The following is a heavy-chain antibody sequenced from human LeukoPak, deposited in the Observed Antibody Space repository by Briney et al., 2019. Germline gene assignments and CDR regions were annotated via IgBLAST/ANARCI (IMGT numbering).Heavy chain of an antibody. CDR3: ARISVTTTGNIFDY. CDR2: INYSGKT. V-gene: IGHV4-39*07. CDR1: GGSISSSSHF. J-gene: IGHJ4*02. Sequence: PSETLSLTCTVSGGSISSSSHFCGWVRQPPGEGLEWIGSINYSGKTYYHSSLKSRVTISVDPSKNLFSLNLSSVTAADTAAYYCARISVTTTGNIFDYWGQGTLVTVSS. D-gene: IGHD1-1*01.